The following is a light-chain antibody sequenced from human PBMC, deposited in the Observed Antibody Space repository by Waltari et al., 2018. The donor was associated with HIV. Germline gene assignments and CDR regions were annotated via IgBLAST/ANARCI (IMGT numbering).Light chain of an antibody. CDR3: QQYTNWPIT. CDR2: GAS. V-gene: IGKV3-15*01. J-gene: IGKJ5*01. CDR1: QSVSSN. Sequence: EIVMTQSPVTLSVSPGERATLSCRASQSVSSNLSWYQQKPGPAPRLLIYGASARATGIPARLSGSGSGTEFTLTISSLQSEDFAVYYCQQYTNWPITFGQGTRLEIK.